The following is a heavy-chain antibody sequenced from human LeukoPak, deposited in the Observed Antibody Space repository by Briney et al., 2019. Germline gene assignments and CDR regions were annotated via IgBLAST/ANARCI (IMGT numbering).Heavy chain of an antibody. D-gene: IGHD2-2*01. CDR3: AKDSFIVVVPAARGEDY. CDR1: GFTFRSYG. V-gene: IGHV3-30*18. CDR2: ISYDGSNK. J-gene: IGHJ4*02. Sequence: GGSLRLSCAASGFTFRSYGMHWVRQAPGKGLEWVAVISYDGSNKYYADSVKGRFTISRDNSKNTLYLQMNSLSAEDTAVYYCAKDSFIVVVPAARGEDYWGQGTLVTVSS.